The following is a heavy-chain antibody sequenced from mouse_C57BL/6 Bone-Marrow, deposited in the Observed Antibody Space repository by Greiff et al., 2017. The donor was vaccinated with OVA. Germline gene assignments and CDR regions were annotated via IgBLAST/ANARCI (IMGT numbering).Heavy chain of an antibody. Sequence: EVKLQESGPGLVKPSQSLSLTCSVTGYSITSGYYWNWIRQFPGNKLEWMGCISYDGSNNYNPSLKNRISITRDTSKNQFFLKLNSVTTEDTATYYCARDWYFDVWGTGTTVTGSS. CDR3: ARDWYFDV. V-gene: IGHV3-6*01. CDR2: ISYDGSN. J-gene: IGHJ1*03. CDR1: GYSITSGYY.